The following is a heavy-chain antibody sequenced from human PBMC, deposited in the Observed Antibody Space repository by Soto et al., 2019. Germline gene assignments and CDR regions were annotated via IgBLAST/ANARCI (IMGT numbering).Heavy chain of an antibody. CDR2: ISYDGSNK. Sequence: PGGSLRRSCAASGFTFSSYGMHWVRQAPGKGLEWVAVISYDGSNKYYADSVKGRFTISRDNSKNTLYLQMNSLRAEDTAVYYCARDMTYTRPAAILYYYGMDVWGQGTTVTVSS. CDR3: ARDMTYTRPAAILYYYGMDV. V-gene: IGHV3-30*03. J-gene: IGHJ6*02. D-gene: IGHD2-2*01. CDR1: GFTFSSYG.